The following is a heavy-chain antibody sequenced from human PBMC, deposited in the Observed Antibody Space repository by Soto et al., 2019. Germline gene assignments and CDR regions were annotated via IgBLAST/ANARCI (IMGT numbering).Heavy chain of an antibody. Sequence: SETLSLTCTVSGASVNDYYWNWVRQPLGKGLEWIGFIHYTGSRIFNPSLQSRVTMSVDVSQNQFSLKLSSVTAADTAVYYCAREKSDILTGYPNWFDPWGQGTLVTVSS. D-gene: IGHD3-9*01. V-gene: IGHV4-59*02. CDR3: AREKSDILTGYPNWFDP. J-gene: IGHJ5*02. CDR1: GASVNDYY. CDR2: IHYTGSR.